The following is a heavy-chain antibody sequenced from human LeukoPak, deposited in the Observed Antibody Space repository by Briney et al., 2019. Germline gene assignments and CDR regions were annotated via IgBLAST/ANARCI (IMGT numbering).Heavy chain of an antibody. V-gene: IGHV4-4*07. CDR2: IYTNGTT. D-gene: IGHD3-3*01. Sequence: PSETLSLTCSVSAGSISHYYWNWIRQPAGKGLEWIGRIYTNGTTNYNPSLKSRVTMSIDTSKSEFSLRLNSVTAADTALYYCARGSLLEWNNWLDPWGQGTLVIVSS. CDR1: AGSISHYY. CDR3: ARGSLLEWNNWLDP. J-gene: IGHJ5*02.